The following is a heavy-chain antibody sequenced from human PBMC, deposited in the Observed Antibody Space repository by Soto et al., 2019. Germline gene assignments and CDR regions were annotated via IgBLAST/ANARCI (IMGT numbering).Heavy chain of an antibody. J-gene: IGHJ6*02. D-gene: IGHD3-3*01. CDR3: AREGYYDFWSGYFLSYYYGMDV. CDR1: GYTFTSYA. V-gene: IGHV7-4-1*01. Sequence: ASVKVSCKASGYTFTSYAMNWVRQAPGQGLEWMGWINTNTGNPTYAQGFTGRFVFSLDTSVSTAYLQICSLKAEDTAVYYCAREGYYDFWSGYFLSYYYGMDVWGQGTTVTVSS. CDR2: INTNTGNP.